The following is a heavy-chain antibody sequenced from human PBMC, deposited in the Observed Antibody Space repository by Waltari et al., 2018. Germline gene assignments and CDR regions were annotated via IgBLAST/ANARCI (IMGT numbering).Heavy chain of an antibody. CDR3: ARLWAGWATTPDY. CDR1: GFTFSSYW. J-gene: IGHJ4*02. V-gene: IGHV3-7*01. CDR2: IKQDGSEK. Sequence: EVQLVESGGGLVQPGGSLRLSCAASGFTFSSYWRSWVRQAPGKGLEWVANIKQDGSEKYYVDSVKGRFTSSRDNAKNSLYLQMNSLRAEDTAVYYCARLWAGWATTPDYWGQGTLVTVSS. D-gene: IGHD2-21*01.